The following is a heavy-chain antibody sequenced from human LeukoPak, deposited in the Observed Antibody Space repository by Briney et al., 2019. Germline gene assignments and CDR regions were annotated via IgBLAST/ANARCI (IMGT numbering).Heavy chain of an antibody. CDR3: ARDRDDGGFEY. J-gene: IGHJ4*02. Sequence: GGSLRLSCAASGFIFSNYWMSWVRQAPEKGLEWVANIKEDGSVKQYVDSMKGRFTISRDNAKNSLYLQMNGLRAEDTAVYYCARDRDDGGFEYWGQGTLVTVSS. CDR2: IKEDGSVK. V-gene: IGHV3-7*01. D-gene: IGHD4-23*01. CDR1: GFIFSNYW.